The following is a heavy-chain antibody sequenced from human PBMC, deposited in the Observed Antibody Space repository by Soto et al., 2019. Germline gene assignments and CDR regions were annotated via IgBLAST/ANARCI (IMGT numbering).Heavy chain of an antibody. Sequence: SETLSLTCTVSCGSISSYYWSCIRQPPGKGLEWIGYIYYSGSTNYNPSLKSRVTISVDTSKNQFSPKLSSVTAADTAVYYCASVGATAAIDYWGPGTLVPVSS. CDR3: ASVGATAAIDY. V-gene: IGHV4-59*01. CDR2: IYYSGST. J-gene: IGHJ4*02. D-gene: IGHD1-26*01. CDR1: CGSISSYY.